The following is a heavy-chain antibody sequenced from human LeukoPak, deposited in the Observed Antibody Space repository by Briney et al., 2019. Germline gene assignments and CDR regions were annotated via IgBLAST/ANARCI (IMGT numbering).Heavy chain of an antibody. V-gene: IGHV3-23*01. CDR1: GFTFSSYP. D-gene: IGHD6-19*01. J-gene: IGHJ4*02. CDR3: AKGPRASGWTYFDY. Sequence: PGGSLRLSCAASGFTFSSYPMSWVRQAPGKGLEWVSVISGSGGSTYSGESGKGRLTISRDNSKNPLYLQMNSLRVEDTAVYYCAKGPRASGWTYFDYWGQGTLVTVSS. CDR2: ISGSGGST.